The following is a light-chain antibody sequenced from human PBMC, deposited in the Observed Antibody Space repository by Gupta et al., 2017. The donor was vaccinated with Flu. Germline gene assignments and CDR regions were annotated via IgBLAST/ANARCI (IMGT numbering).Light chain of an antibody. CDR3: SSYTSISTFYV. Sequence: QSALTQPAYVSGSPGQSITISCTGTSSDVGRSDSVSWYQQHPGKAPKLLIYDVSNRPSGVSSRFSGSKSGNTASLTISGLQAEDETDYYCSSYTSISTFYVFGTGTKVTVL. J-gene: IGLJ1*01. CDR1: SSDVGRSDS. CDR2: DVS. V-gene: IGLV2-14*01.